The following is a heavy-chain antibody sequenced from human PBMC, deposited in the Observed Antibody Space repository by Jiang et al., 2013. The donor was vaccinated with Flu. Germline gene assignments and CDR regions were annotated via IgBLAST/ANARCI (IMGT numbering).Heavy chain of an antibody. J-gene: IGHJ4*02. V-gene: IGHV4-34*01. CDR3: ARPSGRFGWYFSTYFDY. Sequence: STNYNPSLKSRVTISIDTSKNQFSLKLSSVTAADTAVYYCARPSGRFGWYFSTYFDYVGPGNPGHRLL. CDR2: ST. D-gene: IGHD6-19*01.